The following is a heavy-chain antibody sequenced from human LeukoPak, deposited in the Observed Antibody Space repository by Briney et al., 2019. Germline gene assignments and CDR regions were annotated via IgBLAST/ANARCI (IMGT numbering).Heavy chain of an antibody. Sequence: SETLSLTCTVSGGSISSGDYYWSWIRQPPGKGLEWIGYIYYSGSTYYNPSLKSRVTISVDTSKNQFSLKLSSVTAADTAVYYCARERSSGYHGSAFDIWGQGTMVTVSS. CDR2: IYYSGST. CDR1: GGSISSGDYY. D-gene: IGHD5-12*01. J-gene: IGHJ3*02. V-gene: IGHV4-30-4*01. CDR3: ARERSSGYHGSAFDI.